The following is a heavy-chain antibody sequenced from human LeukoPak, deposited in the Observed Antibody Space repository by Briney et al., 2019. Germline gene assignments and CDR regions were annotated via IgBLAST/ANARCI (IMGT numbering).Heavy chain of an antibody. D-gene: IGHD5-12*01. CDR1: GGSISSYY. J-gene: IGHJ3*02. CDR2: IYTSGST. CDR3: ARDHEDIVATIWGEGLNI. Sequence: SEALSLTCTVSGGSISSYYWSWIRQPAGKGLEWIGHIYTSGSTKYNPSLKGRVTMSVDTSKNQFSLNLSSVTAADTAVYYCARDHEDIVATIWGEGLNIWGQGTVVTVSS. V-gene: IGHV4-4*07.